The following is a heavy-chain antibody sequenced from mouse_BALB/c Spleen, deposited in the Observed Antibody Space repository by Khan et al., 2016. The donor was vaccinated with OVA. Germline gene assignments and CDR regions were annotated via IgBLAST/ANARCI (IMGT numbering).Heavy chain of an antibody. CDR2: INTETGEP. Sequence: QIQLVQSGPELKKPGETVKISCKASGYTFTDYSMHWVKQAPGKGLKWMGWINTETGEPTYADDFKGRFAFSLETSASTAYLQINNLKNEDTATYFWASSLLRDFDYWGQSTTLTVSS. CDR1: GYTFTDYS. J-gene: IGHJ2*01. D-gene: IGHD1-2*01. CDR3: ASSLLRDFDY. V-gene: IGHV9-2-1*01.